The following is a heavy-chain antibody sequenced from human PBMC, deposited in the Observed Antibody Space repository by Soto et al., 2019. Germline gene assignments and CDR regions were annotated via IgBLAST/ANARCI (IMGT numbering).Heavy chain of an antibody. Sequence: QVQLQQWGAGLLKPSETLSLTCAVYGGSFSGYSWTWIRQPPGTGLEWIGEINHSGSTNYNPSLKNRVTISVDTSKNQFSLTLTSVTAADTALYYCARDKITGLFDYWGQGTLVTVSS. D-gene: IGHD2-8*02. V-gene: IGHV4-34*01. CDR3: ARDKITGLFDY. CDR2: INHSGST. J-gene: IGHJ4*02. CDR1: GGSFSGYS.